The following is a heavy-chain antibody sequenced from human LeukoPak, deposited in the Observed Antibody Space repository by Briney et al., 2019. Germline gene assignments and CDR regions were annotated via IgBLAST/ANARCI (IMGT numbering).Heavy chain of an antibody. CDR2: ISYDGSNK. Sequence: PGGSLRLSCAAYGFTFSGYPIHWVRQAPGKGLEWVAVISYDGSNKYYADSVKGRFTISRDNSKNTLYLQMNSLRAEDTAVYYCAKSPNYYDSSGYHFDYWGQGTLVTVSS. CDR1: GFTFSGYP. D-gene: IGHD3-22*01. V-gene: IGHV3-30-3*02. J-gene: IGHJ4*02. CDR3: AKSPNYYDSSGYHFDY.